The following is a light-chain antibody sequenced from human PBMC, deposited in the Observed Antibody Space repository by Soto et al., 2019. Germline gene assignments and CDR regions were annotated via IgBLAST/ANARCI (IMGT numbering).Light chain of an antibody. CDR1: SSNIGAGYD. J-gene: IGLJ2*01. V-gene: IGLV1-40*01. CDR2: GNS. CDR3: QSYDSSLRVSV. Sequence: QSVLTQPPSVSGAPGQRVTISCTGSSSNIGAGYDVHWYQQLPGTAPKLLIYGNSNRPSGVPDRFSGSKSGTSASLAITGLQAEDAAAYYCQSYDSSLRVSVFGGGTQLTVL.